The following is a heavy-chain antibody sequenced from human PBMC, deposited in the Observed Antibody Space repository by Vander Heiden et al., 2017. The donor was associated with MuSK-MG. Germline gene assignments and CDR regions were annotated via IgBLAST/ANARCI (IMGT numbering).Heavy chain of an antibody. J-gene: IGHJ3*02. D-gene: IGHD3-3*01. CDR2: INPSGGST. Sequence: QVQLAQSGAEVKKPGASVKVSCKASGYTFTNTYIHRVRQAPGQGLEWMGVINPSGGSTTYAQRFQGRLAMTRDTSTRTVYMELSSLRSEDTAVYFCARDRGDFWSAYSSYDAFDIWGQGTMGTVSS. V-gene: IGHV1-46*01. CDR3: ARDRGDFWSAYSSYDAFDI. CDR1: GYTFTNTY.